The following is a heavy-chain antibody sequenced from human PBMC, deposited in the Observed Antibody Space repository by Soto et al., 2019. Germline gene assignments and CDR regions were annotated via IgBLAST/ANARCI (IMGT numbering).Heavy chain of an antibody. V-gene: IGHV3-23*01. CDR2: ISASGGST. J-gene: IGHJ5*02. CDR1: GFTFSTFA. Sequence: PRGSVRLSCAASGFTFSTFAMSWVRQAPGKGLEWVSAISASGGSTYYADSVKGRFTISRDNSNNTLYLQMNSLRVEDTAVYYCAQDPRVSFDPSGQATLVSFSS. CDR3: AQDPRVSFDP.